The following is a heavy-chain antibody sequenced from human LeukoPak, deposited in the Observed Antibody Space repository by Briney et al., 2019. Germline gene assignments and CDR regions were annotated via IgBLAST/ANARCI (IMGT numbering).Heavy chain of an antibody. CDR1: GFTFSRFG. J-gene: IGHJ2*01. D-gene: IGHD2-2*01. V-gene: IGHV3-48*01. CDR2: ISSSSSAI. Sequence: GGSLRLSCAASGFTFSRFGMNWVRQAPGKGLEWISYISSSSSAIYYADSVKGRFTISRDNAKNSLYLQMNSLRAEDTAVYYCARDETQLPAFDLWGRGTLVTVSS. CDR3: ARDETQLPAFDL.